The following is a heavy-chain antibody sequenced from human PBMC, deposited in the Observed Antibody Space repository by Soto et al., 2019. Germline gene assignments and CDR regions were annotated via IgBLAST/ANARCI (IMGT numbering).Heavy chain of an antibody. D-gene: IGHD5-12*01. CDR2: ISGSDGST. CDR3: AKCPGRDGYNPFDD. J-gene: IGHJ4*01. V-gene: IGHV3-23*01. Sequence: GGSLRISCAASRFTFSSYCMSWVRQSPGKRMEWVSAISGSDGSTYYADLVKCRFTISRDNSKNTLYLQMNSLRAEDKAVYCCAKCPGRDGYNPFDDWGHGSLVTVSS. CDR1: RFTFSSYC.